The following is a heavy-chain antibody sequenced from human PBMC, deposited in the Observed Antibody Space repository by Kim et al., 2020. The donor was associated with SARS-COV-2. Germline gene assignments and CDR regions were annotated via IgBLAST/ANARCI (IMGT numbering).Heavy chain of an antibody. J-gene: IGHJ6*03. V-gene: IGHV4-59*01. CDR3: ARGLLEWLSLYSSGFYMDV. CDR1: GGSISSYY. D-gene: IGHD3-3*01. Sequence: SETLSLTCTVSGGSISSYYWSWIRQPPGKGLEWIGYIYYSGSTNYNPSLKSRVTISVDTSKNQFSLKLSSVTAAETAVYYCARGLLEWLSLYSSGFYMDVWGKGTTVTVSS. CDR2: IYYSGST.